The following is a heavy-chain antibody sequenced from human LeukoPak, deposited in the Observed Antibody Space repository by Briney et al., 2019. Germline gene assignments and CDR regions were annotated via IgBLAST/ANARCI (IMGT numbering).Heavy chain of an antibody. J-gene: IGHJ6*03. CDR1: GYTFTGYY. Sequence: ASVKVSCKASGYTFTGYYMHWVRQAPGQGLEWMGWINPNSGGTNYAQKLQGRVTMTTDTSTSTAYMELRSLRSDDTAVYYCARGPYYDFWSGYLKYYYYYYMDVWGKGTTVTVSS. CDR3: ARGPYYDFWSGYLKYYYYYYMDV. V-gene: IGHV1-2*02. D-gene: IGHD3-3*01. CDR2: INPNSGGT.